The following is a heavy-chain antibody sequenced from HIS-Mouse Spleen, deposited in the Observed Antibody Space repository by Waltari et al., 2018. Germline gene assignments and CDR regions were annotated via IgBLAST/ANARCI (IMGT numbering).Heavy chain of an antibody. CDR1: GGSISSYY. D-gene: IGHD3-3*01. V-gene: IGHV4-4*07. CDR3: ARDFHDFWSGYYGGDKKHDAFDI. Sequence: QVQLQESGPGLVKPSETLSLTCTASGGSISSYYWRWIRQPAGKGLEGIGRIYTSGSTNYNPSLKSRVTMSVDTSKNQFSLKLSSVTAADTAVYYCARDFHDFWSGYYGGDKKHDAFDIWGQGTMVTVSS. J-gene: IGHJ3*02. CDR2: IYTSGST.